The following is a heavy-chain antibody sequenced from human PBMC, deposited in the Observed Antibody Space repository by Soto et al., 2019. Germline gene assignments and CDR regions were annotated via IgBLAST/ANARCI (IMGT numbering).Heavy chain of an antibody. J-gene: IGHJ3*02. Sequence: QVQLVQSGAEVKKPGASVKVSCKASGYTFTSYDINWVRQATGQGLEWMGWMNPNSGNTGYAQKFQGRVTMTRNTSISTAYMELSSLRSEDTAVYYCARGRPCGGDCYSGYDAFDIWGQGTMVTVSS. CDR3: ARGRPCGGDCYSGYDAFDI. D-gene: IGHD2-21*02. V-gene: IGHV1-8*01. CDR1: GYTFTSYD. CDR2: MNPNSGNT.